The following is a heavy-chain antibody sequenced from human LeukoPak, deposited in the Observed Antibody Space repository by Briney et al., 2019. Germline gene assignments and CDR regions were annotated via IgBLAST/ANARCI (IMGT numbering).Heavy chain of an antibody. Sequence: SETLSLTCAVYGGSFSGYYWSWLRQPPGKGLEWIGEINHSGSTIYNPSLKSRVTISVDTSKNQFSLKLSSVTAADTAVYYCASCDPNRYYDSSGYYAGRPYYYYGMDVWGQGTTVTVSS. J-gene: IGHJ6*02. V-gene: IGHV4-34*01. CDR3: ASCDPNRYYDSSGYYAGRPYYYYGMDV. CDR1: GGSFSGYY. D-gene: IGHD3-22*01. CDR2: INHSGST.